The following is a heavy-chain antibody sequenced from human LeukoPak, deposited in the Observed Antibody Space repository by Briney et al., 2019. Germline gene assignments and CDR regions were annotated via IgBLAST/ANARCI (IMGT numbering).Heavy chain of an antibody. Sequence: ASVKVSCKASGYIFTSYGISWVRQAPGQGLEWMGWISAYNGNTNYAQKLQGRVTMTTDTSTSTAYMELRSLRSDDTAVYYCARAALGYCSSTSCYGIDYWGQGTLVTVSS. V-gene: IGHV1-18*01. CDR1: GYIFTSYG. CDR2: ISAYNGNT. J-gene: IGHJ4*02. D-gene: IGHD2-2*01. CDR3: ARAALGYCSSTSCYGIDY.